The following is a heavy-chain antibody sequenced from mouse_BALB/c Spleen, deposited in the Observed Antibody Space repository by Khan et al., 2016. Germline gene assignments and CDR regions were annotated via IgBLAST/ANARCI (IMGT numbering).Heavy chain of an antibody. V-gene: IGHV4-1*02. D-gene: IGHD1-1*01. Sequence: EVQLVESGGGLVQPGGSLKLSCAASGFDFSRYWMSWVRQAPGKGLEWIGEINPASSTINYTPSLKDKFIISRDNAKNTLYLQMSKVRSEDTALYYCTRAGYYGYLAYWGQGTLVSVSA. CDR2: INPASSTI. CDR1: GFDFSRYW. CDR3: TRAGYYGYLAY. J-gene: IGHJ3*01.